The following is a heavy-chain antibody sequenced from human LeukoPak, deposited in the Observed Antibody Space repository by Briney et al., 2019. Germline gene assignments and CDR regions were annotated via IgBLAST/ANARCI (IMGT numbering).Heavy chain of an antibody. V-gene: IGHV3-30*18. CDR3: AKDRDELDY. CDR2: ISYDGSNK. D-gene: IGHD3-10*01. CDR1: GFTFSSYG. J-gene: IGHJ4*02. Sequence: GGSLRLSCAASGFTFSSYGMHWVRQAPGKGLEWVAVISYDGSNKYYADSVKGRFTISRDNSKNTLYLQMNSLRAEDTAVYYCAKDRDELDYWGQGTLVTVSS.